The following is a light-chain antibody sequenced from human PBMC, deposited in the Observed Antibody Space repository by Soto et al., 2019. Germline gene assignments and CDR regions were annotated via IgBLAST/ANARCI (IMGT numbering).Light chain of an antibody. Sequence: IVMTHSPSTLSVSPGERATLSCRASETVRIKVDWFQQKPGQAPRLLIFGASTRDTGIPTRFTGSGSGTEFTLTIDSLQSEDFAVYYCQQYYNWPPYTFGQGTKVDIK. CDR2: GAS. V-gene: IGKV3-15*01. J-gene: IGKJ2*01. CDR1: ETVRIK. CDR3: QQYYNWPPYT.